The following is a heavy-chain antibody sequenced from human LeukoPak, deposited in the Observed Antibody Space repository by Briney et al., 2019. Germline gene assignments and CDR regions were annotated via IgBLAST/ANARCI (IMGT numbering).Heavy chain of an antibody. D-gene: IGHD6-6*01. CDR1: GDSVSSNSAA. V-gene: IGHV6-1*01. CDR2: IYYRSKWYN. Sequence: SQTLSLTCAISGDSVSSNSAAWNWIRQSPSRGLEWLGRIYYRSKWYNDYAVSVKTRITINPDTSKNQFSLQLNPVTPEDTVVYYCARDKNTSIAARPFDDWGQGTLVTVSS. CDR3: ARDKNTSIAARPFDD. J-gene: IGHJ4*02.